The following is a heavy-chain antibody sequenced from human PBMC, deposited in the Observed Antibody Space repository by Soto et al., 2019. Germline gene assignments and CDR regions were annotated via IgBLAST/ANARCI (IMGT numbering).Heavy chain of an antibody. CDR1: GGSISSYY. CDR3: ARDQRFLEWLSEPGYYYGMDV. Sequence: PSGTLSLTCTVSGGSISSYYWSWIRQPAGKGLEWIGRIYTSGSTNYNPSLKSRVTMSVDTSKNQFSLKLSSVTAADTAVYYCARDQRFLEWLSEPGYYYGMDVWGQGTTVTVSS. V-gene: IGHV4-4*07. D-gene: IGHD3-3*01. J-gene: IGHJ6*02. CDR2: IYTSGST.